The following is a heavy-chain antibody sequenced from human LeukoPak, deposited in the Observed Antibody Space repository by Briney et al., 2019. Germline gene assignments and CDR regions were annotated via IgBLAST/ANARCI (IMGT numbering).Heavy chain of an antibody. V-gene: IGHV3-21*01. CDR2: ISSSSSYI. CDR3: ASRDYYDSSGYWKC. D-gene: IGHD3-22*01. CDR1: GFTFSSYS. Sequence: GGSLRLSCAASGFTFSSYSMNWVRQAPGKGLEWVSSISSSSSYIYYADSVKGRSTISRDNAKNSLYLQMNSLRAEDTAVYYCASRDYYDSSGYWKCWGQGTLVTVSS. J-gene: IGHJ4*02.